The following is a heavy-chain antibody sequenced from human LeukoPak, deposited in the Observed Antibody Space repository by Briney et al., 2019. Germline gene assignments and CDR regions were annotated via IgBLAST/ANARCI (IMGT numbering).Heavy chain of an antibody. V-gene: IGHV3-23*01. Sequence: GESLRLSCAASGFTFSSYAMHWVRQAPGKGLEWVSAINGSGGSTCYADSVKGRFTISRDNSKNTLYLQMNSLRAEDTAVYYCAKDVRGGGGQLWLEDAFDIWGQGTMVTVSS. D-gene: IGHD5-18*01. CDR1: GFTFSSYA. CDR3: AKDVRGGGGQLWLEDAFDI. CDR2: INGSGGST. J-gene: IGHJ3*02.